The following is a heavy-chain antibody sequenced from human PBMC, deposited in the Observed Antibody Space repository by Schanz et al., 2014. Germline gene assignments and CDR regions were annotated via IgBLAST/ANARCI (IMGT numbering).Heavy chain of an antibody. CDR3: AKEMFYFGSRPGMDV. CDR1: RFTFSSYG. Sequence: QVQLVESGGGVVQPGRSLRLSCAASRFTFSSYGMHWVRQAPGKGLEWVAIISYDGSNKYYADSVKGRFTISRDNSKNTLYLQMNSLRAEDTAVYFCAKEMFYFGSRPGMDVWGQGTTVTVSS. CDR2: ISYDGSNK. D-gene: IGHD3-10*01. V-gene: IGHV3-30*18. J-gene: IGHJ6*02.